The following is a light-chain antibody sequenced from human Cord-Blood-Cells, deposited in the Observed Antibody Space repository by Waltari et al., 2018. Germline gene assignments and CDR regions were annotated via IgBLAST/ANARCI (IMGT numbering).Light chain of an antibody. CDR2: LGS. Sequence: DIVMTQSPLSLPVTPGEPASISCRSSQSLLHSNGYNYLDWYLQKPGQSPQLLIYLGSSRASVVPDRFSGSGSGTDFTLKISRVEAEDVGVYYCMQALQTITFGQGTRLEIK. CDR3: MQALQTIT. CDR1: QSLLHSNGYNY. J-gene: IGKJ5*01. V-gene: IGKV2-28*01.